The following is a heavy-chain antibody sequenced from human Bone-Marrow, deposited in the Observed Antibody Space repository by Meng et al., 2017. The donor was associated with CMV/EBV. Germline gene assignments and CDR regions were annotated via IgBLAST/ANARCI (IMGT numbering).Heavy chain of an antibody. J-gene: IGHJ4*02. CDR1: GASFSGYY. Sequence: QVQLHQWGAGLLKTSETLSLTCAVYGASFSGYYWIWIRQPPGKGLEWIGEINHSGSTNYNPSLKSRVTISVDTSKNQFSLKLSSVTAADTAVYSCVRGGVVVNGAPFDYWGQGTLVTVSS. CDR2: INHSGST. CDR3: VRGGVVVNGAPFDY. D-gene: IGHD3-22*01. V-gene: IGHV4-34*01.